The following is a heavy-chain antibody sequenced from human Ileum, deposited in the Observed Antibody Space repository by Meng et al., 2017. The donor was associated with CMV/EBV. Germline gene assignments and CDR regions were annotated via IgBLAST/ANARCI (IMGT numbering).Heavy chain of an antibody. CDR1: GFTFSDYE. CDR3: VRAGSGNAYGLFDY. V-gene: IGHV3-48*03. Sequence: GESLKISCAGFGFTFSDYEMNWVRQAPGKGLEWISFISPSGNEMHYGDSVKGRFTISRDNAKNSLYLHMNSLRAEDTAVYYCVRAGSGNAYGLFDYWGQGTLVTVS. D-gene: IGHD1-26*01. CDR2: ISPSGNEM. J-gene: IGHJ4*02.